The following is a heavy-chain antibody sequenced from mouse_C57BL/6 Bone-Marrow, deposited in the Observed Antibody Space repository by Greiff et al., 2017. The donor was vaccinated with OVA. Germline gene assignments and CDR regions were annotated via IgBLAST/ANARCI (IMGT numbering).Heavy chain of an antibody. CDR2: IDPSDSYT. CDR1: GYTFTSYW. J-gene: IGHJ4*01. CDR3: ATRLLYYAMDY. Sequence: VQLKQPGAELVKPGASVKLSCKASGYTFTSYWMQWVKQRPGQGLEWIGEIDPSDSYTNYNQKFKGKATLTVDTSSSTAYMQLSSLTSEDSAVYYCATRLLYYAMDYWGQGTSVTVSS. D-gene: IGHD2-3*01. V-gene: IGHV1-50*01.